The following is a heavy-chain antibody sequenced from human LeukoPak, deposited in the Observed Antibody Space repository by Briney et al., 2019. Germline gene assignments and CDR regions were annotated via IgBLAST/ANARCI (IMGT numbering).Heavy chain of an antibody. V-gene: IGHV6-1*01. CDR3: ARDCGLGDYPYYYYYYGMDV. Sequence: SQTLSLTCAISGDSVSSNSAAWNWIRQSPSRGLEWLGRTYYRSKWYNDYAVSVKSRITINPDTSKNQFSLQLNSVTPEDTAVYYCARDCGLGDYPYYYYYYGMDVWGQGTTVTVSS. CDR1: GDSVSSNSAA. J-gene: IGHJ6*02. CDR2: TYYRSKWYN. D-gene: IGHD4-17*01.